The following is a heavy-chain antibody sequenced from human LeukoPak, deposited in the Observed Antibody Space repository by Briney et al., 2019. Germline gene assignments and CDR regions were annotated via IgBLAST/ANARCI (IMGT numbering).Heavy chain of an antibody. D-gene: IGHD3-10*01. CDR2: ISYDGSNK. CDR1: GFTFSSYG. V-gene: IGHV3-30*18. CDR3: AKDLNPYGSGSYSNGY. Sequence: GGSLRLSCAASGFTFSSYGMHWVRQAPGKGLEWVAVISYDGSNKHYADSVKGRFTISRDNSKNTLYLQMNSLRAEDTAVYYCAKDLNPYGSGSYSNGYWGQGTLVTVSS. J-gene: IGHJ4*02.